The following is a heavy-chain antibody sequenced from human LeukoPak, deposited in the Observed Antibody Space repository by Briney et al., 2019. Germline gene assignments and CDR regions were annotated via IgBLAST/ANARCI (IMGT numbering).Heavy chain of an antibody. D-gene: IGHD4-17*01. CDR1: GGSFSDYY. J-gene: IGHJ3*02. Sequence: SETLSLTCAVYGGSFSDYYWSWIRQPPGKGLEWIGEINHSVSTNYSPSLRSRVTISVDTSKNQFSLNLRSVTAADTAVYYCASPTTVTTSAYRAFDIWGQGTMVTVSA. V-gene: IGHV4-34*01. CDR3: ASPTTVTTSAYRAFDI. CDR2: INHSVST.